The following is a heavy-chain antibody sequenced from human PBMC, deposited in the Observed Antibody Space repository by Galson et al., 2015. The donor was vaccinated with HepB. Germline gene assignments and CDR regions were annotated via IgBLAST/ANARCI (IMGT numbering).Heavy chain of an antibody. CDR1: GFTFSSYS. J-gene: IGHJ3*02. D-gene: IGHD2-15*01. CDR3: ALWGYCSGGSCYHDAFDI. V-gene: IGHV3-21*01. Sequence: LRLSCAASGFTFSSYSMNWVRQAPGKGLEWVSSISSSSSYIYYADSVKGRFTIPRDNAKNSLYLQMNSLRAEDTAVYYCALWGYCSGGSCYHDAFDIWGHGTMVPVSS. CDR2: ISSSSSYI.